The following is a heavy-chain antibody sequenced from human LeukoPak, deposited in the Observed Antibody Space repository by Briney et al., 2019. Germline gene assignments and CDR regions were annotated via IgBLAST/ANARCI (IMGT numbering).Heavy chain of an antibody. Sequence: GGSLRLSCAASGFTFSDYAMRWVRQAPGKGLEWVAVISYDGHDKYYADSVKGRLTISRDNSKNTLYLQMNSLRAEDTAVYYCASVRSGYYAPFDYWGQGTLVTVSS. J-gene: IGHJ4*02. D-gene: IGHD3-22*01. CDR3: ASVRSGYYAPFDY. CDR1: GFTFSDYA. CDR2: ISYDGHDK. V-gene: IGHV3-30-3*01.